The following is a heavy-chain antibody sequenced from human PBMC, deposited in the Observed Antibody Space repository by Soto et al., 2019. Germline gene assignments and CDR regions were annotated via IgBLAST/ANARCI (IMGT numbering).Heavy chain of an antibody. D-gene: IGHD1-26*01. CDR3: ARDRGYSTFDM. J-gene: IGHJ3*02. CDR2: MKEDGTEK. V-gene: IGHV3-7*01. CDR1: GFALSSYW. Sequence: GGSLRLSCGASGFALSSYWMSWVRQAPGKGLEWVANMKEDGTEKTYVDSVKGRFTISRDNAKNSLYLQMNSLRAEDTAVYYYARDRGYSTFDMWGQGTMVTVSS.